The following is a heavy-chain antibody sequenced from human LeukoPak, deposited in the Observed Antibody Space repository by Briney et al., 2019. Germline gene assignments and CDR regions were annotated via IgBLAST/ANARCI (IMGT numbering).Heavy chain of an antibody. CDR1: GGSISSYY. J-gene: IGHJ2*01. Sequence: PSETLSLTCTVSGGSISSYYWSWIRQPAGKGLEWIGRIYTSGSTNYNPSLKSRVTISVDKSKNQFSLKLSSVTAADTAVYYCARGEGGNPSWYFDLWGRGTLVTVSS. D-gene: IGHD4-23*01. CDR3: ARGEGGNPSWYFDL. V-gene: IGHV4-4*07. CDR2: IYTSGST.